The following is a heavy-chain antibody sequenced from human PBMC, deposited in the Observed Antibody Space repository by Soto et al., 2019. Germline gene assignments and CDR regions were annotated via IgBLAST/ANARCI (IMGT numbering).Heavy chain of an antibody. J-gene: IGHJ4*02. D-gene: IGHD3-10*01. Sequence: GGSLRLSCAASGFTLSSSVMHWVRQAPGKGLEWVAVISYDGDDQYHADSVQGRFTISRDNSKNTLYLQMNTLRAEDTALYYCAKNYYNSGTSYNGLHYWGLGTLVTVSS. V-gene: IGHV3-30*18. CDR1: GFTLSSSV. CDR3: AKNYYNSGTSYNGLHY. CDR2: ISYDGDDQ.